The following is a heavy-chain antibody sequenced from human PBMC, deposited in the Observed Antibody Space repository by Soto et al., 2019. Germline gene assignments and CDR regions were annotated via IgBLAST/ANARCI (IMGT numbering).Heavy chain of an antibody. J-gene: IGHJ5*02. CDR3: YMELSSLRSEDTAVYYCARDRLVIKGAPFWFDP. D-gene: IGHD3-10*01. Sequence: SDTLSLTCTVSGGSITSGGYYWGWIRLHPGRGLEWIGYIYNTGSTNYNPSLKSRVTISLDTSKNQFSLKLSSVTAADTSTSTVYMELSSLRSEDTAVYYCARDRLVIKGAPFWFDPWGQGTLVTVS. CDR1: GGSITSGGYY. CDR2: IYNTGST. V-gene: IGHV4-31*08.